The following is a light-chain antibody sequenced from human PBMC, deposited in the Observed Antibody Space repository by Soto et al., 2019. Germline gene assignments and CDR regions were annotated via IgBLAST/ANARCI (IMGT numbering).Light chain of an antibody. V-gene: IGLV1-40*01. CDR1: GSNIGSNYD. Sequence: QLVLTQPPSMSGAPGQRVTISCTGSGSNIGSNYDVHWYQQIPGTAPRLVIYGNSNRPSGVPDRFSGSKSGSSGSLAITGLQAEDEAYYYCQSYDRSLTGVVFGGGTKLTVL. CDR3: QSYDRSLTGVV. CDR2: GNS. J-gene: IGLJ2*01.